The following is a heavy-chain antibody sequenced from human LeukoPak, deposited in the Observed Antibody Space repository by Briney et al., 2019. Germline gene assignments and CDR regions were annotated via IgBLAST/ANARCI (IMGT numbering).Heavy chain of an antibody. CDR2: TYTSGST. J-gene: IGHJ4*02. Sequence: SETLSLTCTVSGGSISSISYYWSWIRQPAGKGLEWIGRTYTSGSTNYNPSLKSRVTISVDTSKNQFSLRLSSVTAADTALYYCARAAVTTTYFDFWGQGTLVTVSS. CDR1: GGSISSISYY. D-gene: IGHD4-17*01. CDR3: ARAAVTTTYFDF. V-gene: IGHV4-61*02.